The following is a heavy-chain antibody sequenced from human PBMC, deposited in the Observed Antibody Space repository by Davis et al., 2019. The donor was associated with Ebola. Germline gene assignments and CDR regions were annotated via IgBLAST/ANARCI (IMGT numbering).Heavy chain of an antibody. J-gene: IGHJ3*01. V-gene: IGHV3-48*02. Sequence: GESLKISCAASGFTFSNYWMHWVRQAPGKGLEWVSTISADGGSKYSADSVKGRFTISRDNAKNSLFLQMNSLRDEDTALYYCARSFKEFQYAFDFWGQGTMVTVSS. CDR3: ARSFKEFQYAFDF. D-gene: IGHD2-21*01. CDR1: GFTFSNYW. CDR2: ISADGGSK.